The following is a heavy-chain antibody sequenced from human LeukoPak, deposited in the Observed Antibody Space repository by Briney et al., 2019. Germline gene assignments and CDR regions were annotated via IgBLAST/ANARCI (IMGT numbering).Heavy chain of an antibody. D-gene: IGHD3-16*01. Sequence: GSLRLSCAASGFTFSSYAMSWVRQAPGKGLEWVSVISDTGGSTSYADSVKGRFTISRDNSKNTLYLQMNSLRAEDTALYYCANLAQITSNYYYGMDVWGQGTTVTVSS. J-gene: IGHJ6*02. CDR3: ANLAQITSNYYYGMDV. CDR2: ISDTGGST. V-gene: IGHV3-23*01. CDR1: GFTFSSYA.